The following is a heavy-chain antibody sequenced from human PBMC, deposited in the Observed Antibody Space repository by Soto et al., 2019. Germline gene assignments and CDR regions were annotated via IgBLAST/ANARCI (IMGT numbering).Heavy chain of an antibody. CDR1: GFTFSNAW. CDR3: TTSLLWFGELLDV. V-gene: IGHV3-15*07. Sequence: GGSLRLSCAASGFTFSNAWMNWVRQAPGKGLEWVGRIKSKTDGGTTDYAAPVKGRFTISRDDSKNTLYLQMNSLKTEDTAVYYCTTSLLWFGELLDVWGQGTTVTVSS. CDR2: IKSKTDGGTT. D-gene: IGHD3-10*01. J-gene: IGHJ6*02.